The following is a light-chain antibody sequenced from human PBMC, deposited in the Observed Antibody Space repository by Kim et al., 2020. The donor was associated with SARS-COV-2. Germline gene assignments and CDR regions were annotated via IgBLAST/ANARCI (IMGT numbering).Light chain of an antibody. CDR3: QQYGSSLYT. V-gene: IGKV3-20*01. CDR2: GAS. CDR1: QIVNNNY. Sequence: ENVLTQSPGTLSLSPGERATLSCRASQIVNNNYLAWYQQKPGQTPRLLIYGASNRATGIPDRFSGSGSGTDFTLTISRLEPEDFAVYYCQQYGSSLYTFGQGTKLEI. J-gene: IGKJ2*01.